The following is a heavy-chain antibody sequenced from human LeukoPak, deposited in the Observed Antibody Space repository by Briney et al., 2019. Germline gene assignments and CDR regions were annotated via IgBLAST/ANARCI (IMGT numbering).Heavy chain of an antibody. J-gene: IGHJ4*02. CDR3: AKGSFLWFGELSRFDY. CDR1: GFTFSSYA. Sequence: PGGSLRLSCAASGFTFSSYAMSWVRQAPGKGLEWVSAISGSGGRTYYADSVKGRFTISRDNSKITLYLQMNSLRAEDTAVYYCAKGSFLWFGELSRFDYWGEGTLVTVSS. D-gene: IGHD3-10*01. CDR2: ISGSGGRT. V-gene: IGHV3-23*01.